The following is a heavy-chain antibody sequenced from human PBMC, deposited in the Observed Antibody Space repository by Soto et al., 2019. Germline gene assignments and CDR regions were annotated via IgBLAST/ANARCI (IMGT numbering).Heavy chain of an antibody. D-gene: IGHD4-17*01. J-gene: IGHJ4*02. CDR1: GFTFSSYS. CDR2: ISSRNSTI. CDR3: ARIGRLRWGDY. V-gene: IGHV3-48*01. Sequence: GGSLRLSCAASGFTFSSYSMNWVRQAPGKGLEWISYISSRNSTIYYAEYVKGRFTISRDNAKNSLYLQMNSLIAEDMAVYYCARIGRLRWGDYWGQGTLVTVSS.